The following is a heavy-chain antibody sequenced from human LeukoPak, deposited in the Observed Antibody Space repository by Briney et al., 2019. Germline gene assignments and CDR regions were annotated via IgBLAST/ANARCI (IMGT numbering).Heavy chain of an antibody. V-gene: IGHV3-21*01. CDR1: GFTFSSYS. D-gene: IGHD3-22*01. J-gene: IGHJ4*02. Sequence: GGSLRLSCAASGFTFSSYSMNWVRQAPGKGLEWVSSISSSSSSYIYYADSVKGRFTISRDNAKNSLYLQMNSLRAEDTAVYYCARVTAYYYDSSGYFDQWGQGTLVTVSS. CDR3: ARVTAYYYDSSGYFDQ. CDR2: ISSSSSSYI.